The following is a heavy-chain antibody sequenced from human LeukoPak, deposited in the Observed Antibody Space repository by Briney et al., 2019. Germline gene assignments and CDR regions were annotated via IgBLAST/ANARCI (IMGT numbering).Heavy chain of an antibody. D-gene: IGHD6-6*01. V-gene: IGHV3-7*01. J-gene: IGHJ4*01. CDR1: GFSFSGYW. CDR2: IKYDGSEK. CDR3: ARSNSFDY. Sequence: PGGTLRLSCAASGFSFSGYWMSCVRQAPGERLEWVAHIKYDGSEKSYVDSVKGRFTISRDNAKNSLYLQMSSLRAEDTAVYYCARSNSFDYWGHGTLVTVSS.